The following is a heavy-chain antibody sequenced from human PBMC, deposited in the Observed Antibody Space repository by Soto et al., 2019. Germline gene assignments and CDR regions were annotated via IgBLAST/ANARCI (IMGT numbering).Heavy chain of an antibody. CDR1: GFTFSSYA. Sequence: GGSLRLSCAASGFTFSSYAMSWVRQAPGKGLEWVSAISGSGGSTYYADSVKGRFTISRDNSKNTLYLQMNSLRAEDTAVYYCAKVVKELVEEPPQSGHRTNWFDPWGQGTLVTVSS. D-gene: IGHD6-6*01. J-gene: IGHJ5*02. CDR3: AKVVKELVEEPPQSGHRTNWFDP. CDR2: ISGSGGST. V-gene: IGHV3-23*01.